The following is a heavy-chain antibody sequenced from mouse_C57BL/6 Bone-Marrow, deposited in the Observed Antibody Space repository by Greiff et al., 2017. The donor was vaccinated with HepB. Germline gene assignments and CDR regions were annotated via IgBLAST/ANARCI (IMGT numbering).Heavy chain of an antibody. D-gene: IGHD2-4*01. CDR2: IDPSDSYT. CDR1: GCTFTSYW. Sequence: QVQLQQPGAELVKPGASVKLSCKASGCTFTSYWMQWVKQRPGQGLEWIGKIDPSDSYTNYTQKFKGKATLTVDTSSSTAYMQLSSLTSEDSAVYYGARRSITTSYFDYGGQGTTLTVSS. J-gene: IGHJ2*01. V-gene: IGHV1-50*01. CDR3: ARRSITTSYFDY.